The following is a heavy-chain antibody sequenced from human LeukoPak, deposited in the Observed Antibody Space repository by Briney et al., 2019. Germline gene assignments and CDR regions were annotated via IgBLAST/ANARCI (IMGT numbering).Heavy chain of an antibody. CDR2: IYYSGST. CDR1: GGSISSGGYY. V-gene: IGHV4-31*03. J-gene: IGHJ5*02. D-gene: IGHD2-8*01. CDR3: ARVTRVLMVLEGWFDP. Sequence: SQTLSLTCTVSGGSISSGGYYWSWIRQHPGKVLEWIGYIYYSGSTYYNPSLKSRVTISVDTSKNQFSLKLSSVTAADTAVHYCARVTRVLMVLEGWFDPWGQGTLVTVSS.